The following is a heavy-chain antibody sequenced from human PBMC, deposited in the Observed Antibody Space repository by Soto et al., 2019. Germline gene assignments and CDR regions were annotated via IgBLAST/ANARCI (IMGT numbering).Heavy chain of an antibody. Sequence: VHLVQSGAEVKKPGASVKVSCQGSGYAFTTYGIPWVRQAPGQGLEWMGWISAHNGNTNYAQKLQGRVTVTRDTSTSTAYMELRSLRYDDTAVYYCARGRYGDYWGQGALVTVSS. CDR1: GYAFTTYG. D-gene: IGHD1-1*01. V-gene: IGHV1-18*01. CDR2: ISAHNGNT. J-gene: IGHJ4*02. CDR3: ARGRYGDY.